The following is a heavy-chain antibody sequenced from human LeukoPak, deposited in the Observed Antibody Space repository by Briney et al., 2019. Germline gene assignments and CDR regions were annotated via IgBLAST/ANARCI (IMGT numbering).Heavy chain of an antibody. CDR1: GDTFTGYY. CDR2: INPHSGGT. Sequence: ASVKVSCKASGDTFTGYYMHWVRQDPGQGLEWMGWINPHSGGTNYAQKFQGRVTMTRDTSISTAYMELSRLRSDHTAVYYCARVPNYDFWSGLPENYYMDVWGKGTTVTVSS. V-gene: IGHV1-2*02. D-gene: IGHD3-3*01. J-gene: IGHJ6*03. CDR3: ARVPNYDFWSGLPENYYMDV.